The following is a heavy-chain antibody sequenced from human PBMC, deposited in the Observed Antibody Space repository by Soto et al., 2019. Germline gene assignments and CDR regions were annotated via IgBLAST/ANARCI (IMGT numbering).Heavy chain of an antibody. CDR1: GYTFTMYD. CDR2: MNPNSGNT. D-gene: IGHD5-18*01. Sequence: GASVKVSCTSSGYTFTMYDINWVRQATGQGLEWMGWMNPNSGNTGYAQKFQGRVTMTRNTSISTAYMELSSLRSEDTAVYYCARGRRGYSYGFFDYWGQGNLVTVSS. J-gene: IGHJ4*02. CDR3: ARGRRGYSYGFFDY. V-gene: IGHV1-8*01.